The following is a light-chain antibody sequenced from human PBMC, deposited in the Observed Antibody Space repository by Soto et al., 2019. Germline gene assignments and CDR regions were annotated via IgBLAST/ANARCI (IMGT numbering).Light chain of an antibody. V-gene: IGKV1-5*01. Sequence: DIQMTQSPSTLSASVGDRVTITCRASQTFGRWLAWFHQKPGKAPKLLIFDASSLESGVPSRFSGSGSGTEFTLTISSLQPDDFATYYCRQYNSYSWTFGQGTKVDIK. CDR3: RQYNSYSWT. CDR1: QTFGRW. J-gene: IGKJ1*01. CDR2: DAS.